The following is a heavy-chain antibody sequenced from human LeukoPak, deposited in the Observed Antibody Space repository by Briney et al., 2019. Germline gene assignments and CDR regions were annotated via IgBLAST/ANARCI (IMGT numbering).Heavy chain of an antibody. D-gene: IGHD3-22*01. CDR3: AKDPGHYYDSSGAY. J-gene: IGHJ4*02. CDR2: IWYDGSNK. CDR1: GFTFSSYG. Sequence: GGSLRLSCAASGFTFSSYGMHWVRQAPGKGLEWVAVIWYDGSNKYYADSVKGRFTISRDNSKNTLYLQMNSLRAEDTAVYYCAKDPGHYYDSSGAYWGQGTLVTVSS. V-gene: IGHV3-33*06.